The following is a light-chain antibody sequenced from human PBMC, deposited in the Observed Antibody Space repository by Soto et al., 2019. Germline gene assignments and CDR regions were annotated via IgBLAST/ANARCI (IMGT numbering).Light chain of an antibody. CDR2: AAS. CDR3: QQSYGTPLT. CDR1: QSISNY. Sequence: DMEMTQSPSSLSASVGDRVTITCRASQSISNYLNWYQHKPGKVPKLLIYAASSLQSGVPTRFSGSGAGTDFPLTINSLQPEECATYYCQQSYGTPLTFGGGTKIEIK. J-gene: IGKJ4*01. V-gene: IGKV1-39*01.